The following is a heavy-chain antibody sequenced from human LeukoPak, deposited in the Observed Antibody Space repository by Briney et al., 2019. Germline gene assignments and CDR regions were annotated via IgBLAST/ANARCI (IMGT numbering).Heavy chain of an antibody. CDR2: IRNKAYGGTT. J-gene: IGHJ4*02. Sequence: PGRSLGLSCTTSGYTFGDYAMSWFRQAPGKGLEWVGFIRNKAYGGTTEYAASVKGRFTISRDDSKSIAYLQMNSLRIEDTAVYYCTKYTAYYFDYWGQGILVSVSS. CDR3: TKYTAYYFDY. CDR1: GYTFGDYA. D-gene: IGHD2-2*02. V-gene: IGHV3-49*03.